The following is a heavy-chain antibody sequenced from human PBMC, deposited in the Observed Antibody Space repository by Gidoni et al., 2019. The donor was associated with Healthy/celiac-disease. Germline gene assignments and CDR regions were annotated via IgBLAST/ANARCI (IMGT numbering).Heavy chain of an antibody. Sequence: QVQLQESGPGLVKPSETLSLTCAVSGYSISSGYYWGWIRQPPGKGLEWIGSIYHSGSTYYNPSLKSRVTISVDTSKNQFSLKLSSVTAADTAVYYCARVISEGDYYYYGMDVWGQGTTVTVSS. CDR2: IYHSGST. D-gene: IGHD3-16*02. CDR3: ARVISEGDYYYYGMDV. CDR1: GYSISSGYY. J-gene: IGHJ6*02. V-gene: IGHV4-38-2*01.